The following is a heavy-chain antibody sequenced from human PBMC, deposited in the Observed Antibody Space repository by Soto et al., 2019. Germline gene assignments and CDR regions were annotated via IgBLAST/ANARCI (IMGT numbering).Heavy chain of an antibody. CDR1: GYTFTMYG. CDR2: ISTYNGNT. Sequence: QVQLVQSGAEVKKPGASVKVSCKTSGYTFTMYGISWVRQAPEQGLEWMGWISTYNGNTNSAQKFQGSVTMTTDTSTSTAYMELRSLRSDDTAVYYCARSPYTNRWYYFDYWGQGTLVTVSS. CDR3: ARSPYTNRWYYFDY. V-gene: IGHV1-18*01. D-gene: IGHD3-16*01. J-gene: IGHJ4*02.